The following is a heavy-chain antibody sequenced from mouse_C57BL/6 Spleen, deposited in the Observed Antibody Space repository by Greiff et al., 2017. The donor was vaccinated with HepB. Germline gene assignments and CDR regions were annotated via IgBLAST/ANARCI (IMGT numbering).Heavy chain of an antibody. CDR1: VCSFTGYY. V-gene: IGHV1-42*01. CDR2: INPSTGGT. J-gene: IGHJ2*01. Sequence: VEPGWGGRGCGKSSVCSFTGYYMNWVSQSPEKSLEWIGEINPSTGGTTYNQKFKAKATLTVDKSSSTAYMQLKSLTSEDSAVYYCARGGSRGYFDYWGQGTTLTVSS. D-gene: IGHD1-1*01. CDR3: ARGGSRGYFDY.